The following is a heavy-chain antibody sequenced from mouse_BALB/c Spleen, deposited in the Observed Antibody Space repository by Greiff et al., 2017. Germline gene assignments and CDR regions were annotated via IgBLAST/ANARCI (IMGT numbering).Heavy chain of an antibody. D-gene: IGHD2-2*01. Sequence: DVQLVESGGGLVKPGGSLKLSCAASGFTFSSYAMSWVRQTPEKRLEWVASISSGGSTYYPDSVKGRFTISRDNARNILYLQMSSLRSEDTAMYYCARVGLRAMDYWGQGTSVTVSS. V-gene: IGHV5-6-5*01. CDR2: ISSGGST. CDR1: GFTFSSYA. J-gene: IGHJ4*01. CDR3: ARVGLRAMDY.